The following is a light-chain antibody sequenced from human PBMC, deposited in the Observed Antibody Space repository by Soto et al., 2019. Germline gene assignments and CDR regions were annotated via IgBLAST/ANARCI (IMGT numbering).Light chain of an antibody. Sequence: QSVLTQPPSVSGAPGQRVTISCTGSSSSIGAGYDVHWYQQRPGTAPKLLIFGNSNRPSGVPDRFSGSKSGTSASLTITGLHAEDEGDYYCQSYDSTLSDRYVFGSGTKVTVL. V-gene: IGLV1-40*01. CDR2: GNS. J-gene: IGLJ1*01. CDR1: SSSIGAGYD. CDR3: QSYDSTLSDRYV.